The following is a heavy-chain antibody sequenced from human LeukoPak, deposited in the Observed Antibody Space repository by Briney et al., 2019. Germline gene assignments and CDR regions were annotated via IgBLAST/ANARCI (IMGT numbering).Heavy chain of an antibody. CDR3: ARLNWYFDL. J-gene: IGHJ2*01. CDR2: IYYSGST. Sequence: PSETLSLTCTVSGGSISSSSYYWGWIRQPPGKGLEWIGSIYYSGSTYYNPSLKSRVTISVDTSKNQFSLKLSSVTAADTAVYYCARLNWYFDLWGRGTLVTVSS. CDR1: GGSISSSSYY. V-gene: IGHV4-39*01.